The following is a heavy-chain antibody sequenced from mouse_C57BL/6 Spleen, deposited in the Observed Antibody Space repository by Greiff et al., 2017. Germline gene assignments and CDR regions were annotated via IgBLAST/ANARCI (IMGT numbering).Heavy chain of an antibody. CDR1: GFNIKDYY. J-gene: IGHJ4*01. CDR2: IDPEDGDT. Sequence: VQLQQSGAELVKPGASVKLSCTASGFNIKDYYMHWVKQRTEQGLEWIGRIDPEDGDTKYAPKFQGKATITADTSSNTAYLQLSSLTSEDTAFYYCARGYPDYYAIDYWGQGTSVTVSS. D-gene: IGHD2-14*01. CDR3: ARGYPDYYAIDY. V-gene: IGHV14-2*01.